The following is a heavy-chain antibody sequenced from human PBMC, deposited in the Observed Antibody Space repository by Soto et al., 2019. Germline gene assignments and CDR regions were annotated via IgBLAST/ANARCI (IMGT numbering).Heavy chain of an antibody. CDR2: IYYSGST. J-gene: IGHJ4*02. CDR1: GGSDSRGSYY. D-gene: IGHD6-19*01. V-gene: IGHV4-61*01. Sequence: SETLSLTCTVSGGSDSRGSYYWSWLRQPPGKGLGWIGYIYYSGSTNYNPSLKSRVTISVDTSKNQFSLKLSSVTAADTAVYYCARGFEGIAVAGTNEFDYWGQGTLVTVSS. CDR3: ARGFEGIAVAGTNEFDY.